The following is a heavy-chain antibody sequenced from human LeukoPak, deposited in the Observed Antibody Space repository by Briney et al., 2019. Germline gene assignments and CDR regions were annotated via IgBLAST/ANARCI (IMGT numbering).Heavy chain of an antibody. Sequence: ASVKVSCKASGGTFSSYAISWVRQAPGQGLEWMGRIIPILGIANYAQKFQGRVTITADKSTSTAYMELSSLRSEDTAVYYCARDHGYNWNIRLIDYWGQGTLVTVSS. CDR2: IIPILGIA. D-gene: IGHD1-20*01. CDR1: GGTFSSYA. CDR3: ARDHGYNWNIRLIDY. J-gene: IGHJ4*02. V-gene: IGHV1-69*04.